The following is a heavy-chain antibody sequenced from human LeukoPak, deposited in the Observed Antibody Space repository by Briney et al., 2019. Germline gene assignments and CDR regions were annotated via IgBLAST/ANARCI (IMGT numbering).Heavy chain of an antibody. CDR3: ARLPYDILTGLPNAFDI. V-gene: IGHV4-34*01. J-gene: IGHJ3*02. D-gene: IGHD3-9*01. Sequence: SETPSLTCAVYGGSFSGYYWSWIRQPPGKGLEWIGEINHSGSTNYNPSLKSRVTISVDTSKNQFSLKLSSVTAADTAVYYCARLPYDILTGLPNAFDIWGQGTMVTVSS. CDR1: GGSFSGYY. CDR2: INHSGST.